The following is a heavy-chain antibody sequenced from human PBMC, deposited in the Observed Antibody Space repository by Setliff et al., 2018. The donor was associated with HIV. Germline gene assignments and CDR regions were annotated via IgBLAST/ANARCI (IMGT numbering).Heavy chain of an antibody. V-gene: IGHV3-30*02. J-gene: IGHJ5*02. D-gene: IGHD1-20*01. CDR1: GFTFSSHG. Sequence: PGGSLRLSCATSGFTFSSHGIHWVRQAPGKGLEWVAFIRYDGNNKYYADSVKGRFTISRDNAKNSLYLQMNSLRAEDTAVYYCARYKWNNWIFGWFDPWGQGTQVTVSS. CDR3: ARYKWNNWIFGWFDP. CDR2: IRYDGNNK.